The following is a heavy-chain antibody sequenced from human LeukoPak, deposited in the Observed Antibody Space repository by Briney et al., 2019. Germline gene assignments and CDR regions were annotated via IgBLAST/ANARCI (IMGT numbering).Heavy chain of an antibody. J-gene: IGHJ4*02. V-gene: IGHV4-34*01. CDR1: GGSFSGYY. Sequence: SETLSLTCAVYGGSFSGYYWSWIRQPPGKGLEWIGEINHSGSTNYNPSLKSRVTISVDTSKNQFSLKLSSVTAADTAVYYCATEMATAIDYWGREPWSPSPQ. CDR3: ATEMATAIDY. D-gene: IGHD5-24*01. CDR2: INHSGST.